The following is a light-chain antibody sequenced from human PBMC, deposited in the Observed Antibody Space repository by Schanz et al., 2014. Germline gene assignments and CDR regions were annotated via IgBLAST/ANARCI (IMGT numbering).Light chain of an antibody. Sequence: QSALTQPPSASGSPGQSITISCTGTSSDIGGYNYVSWYQQHPGKVPKLLIFEVSQRPSGVPARFSGSKSGNTASLTISGLQAEDEADYYCCSYAGSYTFVVFGGGTKLTVL. CDR3: CSYAGSYTFVV. V-gene: IGLV2-8*01. J-gene: IGLJ2*01. CDR2: EVS. CDR1: SSDIGGYNY.